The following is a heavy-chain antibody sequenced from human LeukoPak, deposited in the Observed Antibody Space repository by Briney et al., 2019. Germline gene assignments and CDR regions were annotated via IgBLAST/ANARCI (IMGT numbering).Heavy chain of an antibody. CDR1: GGSISSSSYY. V-gene: IGHV4-39*07. CDR3: AREVLLWFGESGTPTNWFDP. J-gene: IGHJ5*02. D-gene: IGHD3-10*01. Sequence: SETLSLTCTVSGGSISSSSYYWGWIRQPPGKGLEWIGSIYYSGSTYYNPTLKSRVTISVDTSKNQFSLKLSSVTAADTAVYYCAREVLLWFGESGTPTNWFDPWGQGTLVTVSS. CDR2: IYYSGST.